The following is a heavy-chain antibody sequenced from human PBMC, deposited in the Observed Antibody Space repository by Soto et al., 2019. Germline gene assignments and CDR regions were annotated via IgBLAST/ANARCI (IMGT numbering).Heavy chain of an antibody. CDR2: INAGNGNT. V-gene: IGHV1-3*01. D-gene: IGHD1-26*01. CDR1: GYTFTNYA. J-gene: IGHJ2*01. Sequence: QVQLVQSGAEVKKPGASVKVSCKSSGYTFTNYAMHWVRQAPGQRLEWMGWINAGNGNTKYSLKFQGRVTITRDTSASTAYMELSSLRSEDTAVYYCARGGSLYWYFDPWGSGTLVTVSS. CDR3: ARGGSLYWYFDP.